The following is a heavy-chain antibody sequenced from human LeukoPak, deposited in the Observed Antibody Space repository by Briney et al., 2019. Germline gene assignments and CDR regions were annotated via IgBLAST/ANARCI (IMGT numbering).Heavy chain of an antibody. D-gene: IGHD1-26*01. Sequence: GRSLRLSCAASGFTFSSYGMHWVRQAPGKGLEWVAVISYDGSNKYYADSVKGRFTISRDNSKNTLYLQMNSLRAEDTAVYYCARPRAREYGMDVWGQGTTVTVSS. CDR1: GFTFSSYG. V-gene: IGHV3-30*03. CDR3: ARPRAREYGMDV. CDR2: ISYDGSNK. J-gene: IGHJ6*02.